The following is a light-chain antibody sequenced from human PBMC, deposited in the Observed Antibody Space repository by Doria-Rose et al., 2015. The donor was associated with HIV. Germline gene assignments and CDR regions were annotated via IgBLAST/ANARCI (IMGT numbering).Light chain of an antibody. CDR3: HQYGTSWT. J-gene: IGKJ1*01. Sequence: TQSPGTLSLSPGERATLSCRASQSCSSTYLAWYQQKPGQAPSLLIYDGSTRATGIPDRFSASGSGTAFTLTINRLEPEDFALYYCHQYGTSWTCGQGTKVEI. V-gene: IGKV3-20*01. CDR1: QSCSSTY. CDR2: DGS.